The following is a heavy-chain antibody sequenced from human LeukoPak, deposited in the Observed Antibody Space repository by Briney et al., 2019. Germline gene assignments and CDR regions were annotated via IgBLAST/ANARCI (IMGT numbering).Heavy chain of an antibody. V-gene: IGHV1-8*03. Sequence: ASVKVSCKASGYTFTSYDINWVRQATGQGLEWMGWMNPNSGNTGYAQKFQGRVTITRNTSISTAYMELSSLRSEDTAVYYCARGRHVLRYFDKLYALDIWGQGTMVTVSS. D-gene: IGHD3-9*01. J-gene: IGHJ3*02. CDR3: ARGRHVLRYFDKLYALDI. CDR1: GYTFTSYD. CDR2: MNPNSGNT.